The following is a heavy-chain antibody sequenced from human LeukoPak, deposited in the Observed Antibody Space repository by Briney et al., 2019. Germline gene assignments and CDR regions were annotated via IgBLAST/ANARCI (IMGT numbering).Heavy chain of an antibody. CDR1: GYTFTGYY. D-gene: IGHD3-22*01. CDR2: INPNSGGT. Sequence: ASVKVSCKASGYTFTGYYMHWVRQAPGQGLEWMGWINPNSGGTNYAQKFQGRVTMTRDTSISTAYMELSRLRSEDTAVYYCARGSSSGYYAAHFDYWGQGTLVTVSS. CDR3: ARGSSSGYYAAHFDY. V-gene: IGHV1-2*02. J-gene: IGHJ4*02.